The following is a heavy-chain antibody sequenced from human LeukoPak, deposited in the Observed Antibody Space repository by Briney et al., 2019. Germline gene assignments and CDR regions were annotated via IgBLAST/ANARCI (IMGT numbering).Heavy chain of an antibody. Sequence: ASVKVSCKASGYTFTGYYMHWVRQAPGQGLEWMGWINPNSGGTNYAQKFQSRVTMTRDTSISTAYMELSRLRSDDTAVYYCARARPVRQQLAYFDYWGQGTLVTVSS. CDR1: GYTFTGYY. CDR3: ARARPVRQQLAYFDY. V-gene: IGHV1-2*02. J-gene: IGHJ4*02. D-gene: IGHD6-13*01. CDR2: INPNSGGT.